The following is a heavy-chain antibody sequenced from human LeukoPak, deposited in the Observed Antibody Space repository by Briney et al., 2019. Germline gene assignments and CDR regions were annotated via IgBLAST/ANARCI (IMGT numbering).Heavy chain of an antibody. J-gene: IGHJ5*02. D-gene: IGHD4-17*01. Sequence: GGSLRLSCAASGFTFSSYAMSWVRQALGKGLEWVSAISGSSGGTYYADSVKGRFTISRDTSKNTLYLQINSLRVEDTAVYYCIVFGDSNHWGQGTLVTVSS. CDR2: ISGSSGGT. V-gene: IGHV3-23*01. CDR1: GFTFSSYA. CDR3: IVFGDSNH.